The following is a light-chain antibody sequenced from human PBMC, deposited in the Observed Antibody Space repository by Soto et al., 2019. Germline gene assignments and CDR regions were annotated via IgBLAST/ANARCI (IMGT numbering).Light chain of an antibody. CDR1: QGIDRW. CDR2: AAS. J-gene: IGKJ1*01. V-gene: IGKV1D-16*01. CDR3: QQYNSHST. Sequence: DIKRTQSPSSLSASVGDRVTITCRASQGIDRWLAWYKQKPGKAPKLLIYAASSLQSGVPSRFSGSGSGTEFTLTIRSLKPEEFATYYCQQYNSHSTFGQGTKVDIK.